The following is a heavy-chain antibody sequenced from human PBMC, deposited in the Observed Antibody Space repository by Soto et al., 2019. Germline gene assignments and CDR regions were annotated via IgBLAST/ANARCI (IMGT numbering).Heavy chain of an antibody. D-gene: IGHD7-27*01. V-gene: IGHV3-33*01. CDR2: IWYDGSNK. CDR1: GFSLSSYG. CDR3: ARALNLPNTYWGFLSYYYGMDV. J-gene: IGHJ6*02. Sequence: GSLRLSCAASGFSLSSYGMHWVRQAPGKGLEWVAVIWYDGSNKYYADSVKGRFTISRDNSKNTLYLQMNRLRAEETAVYYCARALNLPNTYWGFLSYYYGMDVWGQGTTVTVSS.